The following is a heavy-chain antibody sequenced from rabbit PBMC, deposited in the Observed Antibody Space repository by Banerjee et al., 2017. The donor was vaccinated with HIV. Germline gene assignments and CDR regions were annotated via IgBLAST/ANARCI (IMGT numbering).Heavy chain of an antibody. CDR2: IYAGTSGST. CDR3: ARDYINGYSDYVFNL. D-gene: IGHD6-1*01. CDR1: GFSFSSGYY. J-gene: IGHJ4*01. Sequence: QSLEESGGDLVKPGASLTLTCTAPGFSFSSGYYMCWVRPAPGKGLEWIACIYAGTSGSTYYASWAKGRFTISKTSSTTVTLQMTSLTAADTATYFCARDYINGYSDYVFNLWGQGTLVTVS. V-gene: IGHV1S40*01.